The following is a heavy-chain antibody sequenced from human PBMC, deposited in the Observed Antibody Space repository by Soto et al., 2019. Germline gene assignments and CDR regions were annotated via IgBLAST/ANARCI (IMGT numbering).Heavy chain of an antibody. CDR3: ARDRGYTYGFDF. CDR2: ISSSSSTI. D-gene: IGHD5-18*01. Sequence: GGSLRLSCAASGVTFTSYNMNWVRQAPGKGLEWVSFISSSSSTIYYADSVKGRFTISRDNAKNSLYLQMNSLRDEDTAVYYCARDRGYTYGFDFWGQGALVTVSS. V-gene: IGHV3-48*02. J-gene: IGHJ4*02. CDR1: GVTFTSYN.